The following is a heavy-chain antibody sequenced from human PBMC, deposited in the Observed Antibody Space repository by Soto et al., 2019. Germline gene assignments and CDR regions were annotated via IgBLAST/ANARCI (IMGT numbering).Heavy chain of an antibody. CDR2: IYYSGST. D-gene: IGHD1-20*01. Sequence: SETLSLTCTVSGGSISSYYWSWIRQPPGKGLEWIGYIYYSGSTNYNPSLKSRVTISVDTSKNQFSLKLSSVTAADTAVYYCASSITGTTAEGMDVWGQGTTVTVSS. J-gene: IGHJ6*02. CDR3: ASSITGTTAEGMDV. V-gene: IGHV4-59*01. CDR1: GGSISSYY.